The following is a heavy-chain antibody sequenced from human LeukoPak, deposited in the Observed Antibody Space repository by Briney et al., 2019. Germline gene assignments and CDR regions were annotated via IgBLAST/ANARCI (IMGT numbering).Heavy chain of an antibody. V-gene: IGHV3-48*01. CDR2: ISSSSSTI. D-gene: IGHD3-3*01. CDR3: ARDGDFWSGYYFDY. Sequence: GGSLRLSCAASGFTFSSYSMNWVRQAPGKGLEWVSYISSSSSTIYYADSVKGRFTISRDNAKNSLYLQMNSLRAEDTAMYYCARDGDFWSGYYFDYWGQGTLVTVSS. CDR1: GFTFSSYS. J-gene: IGHJ4*02.